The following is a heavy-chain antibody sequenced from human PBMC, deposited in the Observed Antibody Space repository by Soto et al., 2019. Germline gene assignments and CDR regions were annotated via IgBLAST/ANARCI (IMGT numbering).Heavy chain of an antibody. Sequence: EVQLLETGGHLVQPGGSLRLSCGASGFTFRSYTMNWVRQAPGKGLEWVLGIGAGEDKYYADSVRGRFTISRDNSNNMLFLQMNSLRAEDTAIYYCAKDRQPDGIWSFDYWGQGTLVTVPS. V-gene: IGHV3-23*01. CDR3: AKDRQPDGIWSFDY. CDR1: GFTFRSYT. J-gene: IGHJ4*02. D-gene: IGHD1-20*01. CDR2: IGAGEDK.